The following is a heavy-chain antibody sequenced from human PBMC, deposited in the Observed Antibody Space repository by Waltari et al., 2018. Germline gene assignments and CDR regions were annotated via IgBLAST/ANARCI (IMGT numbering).Heavy chain of an antibody. Sequence: EVQLVESGGGLVQPGGSLRLSCAASGFTFSNNWMTWVRQAPGKGLRWVANINQEGSEKYSVESVKGRFTISRDNAKNSLYLQLNSLRADDTAVYYCTRGGDDSSWYWRNWGQGTLVTVSS. CDR1: GFTFSNNW. J-gene: IGHJ4*02. CDR3: TRGGDDSSWYWRN. D-gene: IGHD6-13*01. V-gene: IGHV3-7*01. CDR2: INQEGSEK.